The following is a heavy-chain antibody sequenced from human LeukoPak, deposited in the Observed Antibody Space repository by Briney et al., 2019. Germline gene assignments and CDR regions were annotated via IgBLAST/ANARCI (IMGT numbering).Heavy chain of an antibody. D-gene: IGHD2-2*01. CDR2: IIPIFGTA. J-gene: IGHJ4*02. V-gene: IGHV1-69*01. CDR3: ARVGEVYQLLLGSFDY. CDR1: GGTFSSYA. Sequence: GASVKVSCKASGGTFSSYAISWVRQAPGQGLEWMGGIIPIFGTANYAQKFQGRVTITADESTSTAYMELSSLRSEDTAVYYCARVGEVYQLLLGSFDYWGQGTLVTVS.